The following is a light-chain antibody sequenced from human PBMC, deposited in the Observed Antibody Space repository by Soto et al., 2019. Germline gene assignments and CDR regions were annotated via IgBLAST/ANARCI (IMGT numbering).Light chain of an antibody. CDR1: ESFSDM. CDR3: QQYNTYPWA. V-gene: IGKV1-5*03. J-gene: IGKJ1*01. CDR2: KAS. Sequence: DLQMTQSPSTLSASVGDRVTITCRASESFSDMLAWYQQKPGKAPKLLIYKASSLESGVPSRFSGSGSGTEFTLTVSGLQPDDFATYYCQQYNTYPWAFGQGTKVEIK.